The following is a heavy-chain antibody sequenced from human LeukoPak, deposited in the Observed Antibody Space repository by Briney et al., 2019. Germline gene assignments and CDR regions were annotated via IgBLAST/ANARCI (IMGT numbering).Heavy chain of an antibody. CDR2: INPNSGGT. CDR3: ARDWGFGDLYNWFDP. Sequence: SVKVSCKASGYTFTGYYMHWVRQAPGQGLEWMGWINPNSGGTNYEQKFQGRVTMTRDTSISTAYMELSRLRSDDTAVYYCARDWGFGDLYNWFDPWGQGSLVSVSS. D-gene: IGHD3-10*01. CDR1: GYTFTGYY. J-gene: IGHJ5*02. V-gene: IGHV1-2*02.